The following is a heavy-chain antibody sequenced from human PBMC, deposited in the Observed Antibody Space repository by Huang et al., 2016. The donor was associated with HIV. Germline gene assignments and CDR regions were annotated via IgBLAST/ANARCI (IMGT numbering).Heavy chain of an antibody. CDR3: ARPLLGYSNGYYFDN. CDR1: GYRFTNYW. CDR2: IYPGDSDT. D-gene: IGHD5-18*01. V-gene: IGHV5-51*03. J-gene: IGHJ4*02. Sequence: EVQLVQSGAVVKKPGESLKISCKGSGYRFTNYWIGWVRQMPGKGLEWMGFIYPGDSDTKYRPSFQGQVTISADKSVSTAYLQWSRLKASDSAVYYCARPLLGYSNGYYFDNWGQGTLVTVSS.